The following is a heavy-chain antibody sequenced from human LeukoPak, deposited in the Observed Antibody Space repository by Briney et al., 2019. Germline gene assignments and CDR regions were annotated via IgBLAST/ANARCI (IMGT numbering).Heavy chain of an antibody. CDR3: AREFEYSTSTGLDY. J-gene: IGHJ4*02. V-gene: IGHV3-21*01. D-gene: IGHD6-6*01. CDR1: GFTFSSYS. Sequence: GGSLRLSCAASGFTFSSYSVNWVRQAPGKGLEWVSSITRSSTYIYYADSVKGRFTISKDNAKNSLYLQMNSLRAEDTAVYYCAREFEYSTSTGLDYWGQGTLVTVSS. CDR2: ITRSSTYI.